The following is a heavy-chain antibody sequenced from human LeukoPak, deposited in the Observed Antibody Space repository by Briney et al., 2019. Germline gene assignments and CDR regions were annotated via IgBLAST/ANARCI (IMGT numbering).Heavy chain of an antibody. CDR2: ISAYNGNT. J-gene: IGHJ5*02. D-gene: IGHD1-26*01. CDR1: GGTFSSYA. V-gene: IGHV1-18*01. Sequence: GASVKVSCKASGGTFSSYAISWVRQAPGQGLEWMGWISAYNGNTNYAQKLQGRVTMTTDTSTSTAYMELRSLRSDDTAVYYCARYSGSYYSQDWFDPWGQGTLVTVSS. CDR3: ARYSGSYYSQDWFDP.